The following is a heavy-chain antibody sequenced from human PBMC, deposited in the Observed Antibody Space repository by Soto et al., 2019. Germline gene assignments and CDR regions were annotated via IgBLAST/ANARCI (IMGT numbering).Heavy chain of an antibody. J-gene: IGHJ4*02. CDR2: SSYDGRET. Sequence: GGSLRLSCAASDFDFSSYGIHWVRQAPGKGLEWVAASSYDGRETFYADSAKGRFTVCKEMSKNTAFLQMNALRHEDTAVYFCAGDSGWPMLNFDNWGQGTSVTVSS. D-gene: IGHD3-10*01. CDR3: AGDSGWPMLNFDN. CDR1: DFDFSSYG. V-gene: IGHV3-30*03.